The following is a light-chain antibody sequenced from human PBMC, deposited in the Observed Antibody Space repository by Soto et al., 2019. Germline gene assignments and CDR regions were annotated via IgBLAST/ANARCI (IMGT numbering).Light chain of an antibody. V-gene: IGLV3-25*03. J-gene: IGLJ2*01. CDR3: QSADSSGSYRL. Sequence: SYELTQPPLVSVSPGQTATIICSGDALAKQIAYWYQQKAVQAPESVIYKDSERPSGIPERFSGYNSGTTVTLTISGVQAEDEADYYCQSADSSGSYRLFGGGTKLTVL. CDR1: ALAKQI. CDR2: KDS.